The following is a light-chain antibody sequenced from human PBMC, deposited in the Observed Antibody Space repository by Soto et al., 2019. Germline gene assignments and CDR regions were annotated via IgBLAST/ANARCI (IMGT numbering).Light chain of an antibody. Sequence: QLVLTQSPSASASLGASVKLTCTLSSGHNSYAIAWHQQQPEKGPRYLMKVNSDGSHSKGDGIPDRFSGSSSGAERYLTISSLQPEDEADYYCQTWSTDIRVFGGGTKLTVL. CDR2: VNSDGSH. J-gene: IGLJ3*02. CDR1: SGHNSYA. CDR3: QTWSTDIRV. V-gene: IGLV4-69*01.